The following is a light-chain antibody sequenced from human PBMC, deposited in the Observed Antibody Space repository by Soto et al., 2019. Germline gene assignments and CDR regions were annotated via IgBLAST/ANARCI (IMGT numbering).Light chain of an antibody. CDR2: GNG. CDR3: QSYDSSLSGSV. V-gene: IGLV1-40*01. CDR1: SSNIGAPYD. Sequence: QAVVTQPPSVSGAPGQRVTISCTGSSSNIGAPYDVHWYQQLPGTGPKLLIYGNGNRPSGVPDRFSGSKSGSSVSLAISGVQAEDEGDYYCQSYDSSLSGSVFGAGTKLTVL. J-gene: IGLJ1*01.